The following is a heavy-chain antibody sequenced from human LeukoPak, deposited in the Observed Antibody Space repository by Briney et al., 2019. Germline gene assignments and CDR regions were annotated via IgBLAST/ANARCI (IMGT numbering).Heavy chain of an antibody. V-gene: IGHV3-66*01. CDR2: IYSGGST. CDR1: GFTVSSNY. CDR3: ANTAYSYYYMDV. D-gene: IGHD5-18*01. J-gene: IGHJ6*03. Sequence: GGSLRLSCAASGFTVSSNYMSCVRQAPGKGLEWVSIIYSGGSTYYADSVKGRFTISRDNSKNTLYLQMNSLRAEDTAVYFCANTAYSYYYMDVWGKGTTVTISS.